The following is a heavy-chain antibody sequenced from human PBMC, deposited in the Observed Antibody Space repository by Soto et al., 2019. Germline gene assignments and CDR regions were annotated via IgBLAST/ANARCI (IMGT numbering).Heavy chain of an antibody. Sequence: PGGSLRLSCAASGFTFSSYAMSWVRQAPGKGLEWVSDISGSGGTTYYAAPVKGRFTISRDDSKNTLYLQMNSLKTEDTAVYYCTTDSYYDFWSGYYKAYYYGMDVWGQGTTVTVSS. CDR1: GFTFSSYA. CDR3: TTDSYYDFWSGYYKAYYYGMDV. D-gene: IGHD3-3*01. J-gene: IGHJ6*02. V-gene: IGHV3-23*01. CDR2: ISGSGGTT.